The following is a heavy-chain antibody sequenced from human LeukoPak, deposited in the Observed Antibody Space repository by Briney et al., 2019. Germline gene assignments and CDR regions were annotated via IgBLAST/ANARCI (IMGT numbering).Heavy chain of an antibody. CDR3: ARSSKQQTDFEY. J-gene: IGHJ4*02. D-gene: IGHD6-13*01. CDR2: ISSSRNYV. V-gene: IGHV3-21*01. CDR1: GFTFSTYN. Sequence: GGSLRLSCAASGFTFSTYNMNWVRQAPGKGLEWVSSISSSRNYVYYADSMKDRSTISRDNAKNSLYLQINSLRAEDTAVYYCARSSKQQTDFEYWGQGTLVTVSS.